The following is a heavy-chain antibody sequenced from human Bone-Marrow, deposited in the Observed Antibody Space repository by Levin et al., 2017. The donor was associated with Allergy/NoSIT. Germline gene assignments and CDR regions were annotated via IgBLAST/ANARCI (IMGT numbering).Heavy chain of an antibody. CDR2: ISGSGGST. D-gene: IGHD6-13*01. Sequence: GESLKISCAASGFTFSSYAMSWVRQAPGKGLEWVSAISGSGGSTYYADSVKGRFTISRDNSKNTLYLQMNSLRAEDTAVYYCAKDTYSSQRSYWGQGTLVTVSS. CDR3: AKDTYSSQRSY. CDR1: GFTFSSYA. J-gene: IGHJ4*02. V-gene: IGHV3-23*01.